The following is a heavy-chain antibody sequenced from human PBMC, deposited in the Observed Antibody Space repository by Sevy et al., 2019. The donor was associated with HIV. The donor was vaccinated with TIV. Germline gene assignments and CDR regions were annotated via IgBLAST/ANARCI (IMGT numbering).Heavy chain of an antibody. CDR1: GFTFSSYG. D-gene: IGHD2-2*02. V-gene: IGHV3-33*01. Sequence: GGSLRLSCAASGFTFSSYGMHWVRQAPGKGLEWVAVIWYDGSNKYYANSVKGRFTISRDNSKNTLYLQMNSLRAEDTAVYYCAREILPAAIHSSLAFDYWGQGTLVTVSS. CDR2: IWYDGSNK. J-gene: IGHJ4*02. CDR3: AREILPAAIHSSLAFDY.